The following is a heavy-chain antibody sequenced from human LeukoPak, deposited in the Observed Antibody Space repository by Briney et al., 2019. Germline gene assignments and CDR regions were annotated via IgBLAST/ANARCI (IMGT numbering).Heavy chain of an antibody. Sequence: GASVKVSCKASGYTFTSYYMHWVRQAPGQGLEWMGIINPSGGSTSYAQKFQGRVTMTRDTSTSTVYMELSSLRSEDTAVYYCAGGRSSTSPYYYYMDVWGKGATVTVSS. V-gene: IGHV1-46*01. CDR2: INPSGGST. CDR3: AGGRSSTSPYYYYMDV. CDR1: GYTFTSYY. J-gene: IGHJ6*03. D-gene: IGHD2-2*01.